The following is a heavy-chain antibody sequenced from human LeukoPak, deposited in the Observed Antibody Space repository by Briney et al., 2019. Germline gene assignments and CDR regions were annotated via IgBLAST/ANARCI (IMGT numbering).Heavy chain of an antibody. CDR3: ARHRAITGGDAFDI. V-gene: IGHV4-59*08. CDR2: IYYSGST. J-gene: IGHJ3*02. CDR1: GGSISGYY. D-gene: IGHD7-27*01. Sequence: SETLSLTCIVSGGSISGYYWIWIRQPPGKGLEWIGYIYYSGSTNYNPSLKSRVSISVDTSKNQFSLNLSSVTAADTAVYYCARHRAITGGDAFDIWGQGTMVTVSS.